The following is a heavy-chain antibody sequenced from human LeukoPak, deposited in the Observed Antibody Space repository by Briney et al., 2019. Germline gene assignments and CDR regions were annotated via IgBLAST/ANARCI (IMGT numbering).Heavy chain of an antibody. CDR1: GGTFSTFP. J-gene: IGHJ4*02. CDR3: ARVTPSAVGYFDY. CDR2: IIPIFGP. D-gene: IGHD2-15*01. V-gene: IGHV1-69*13. Sequence: GASVKVSCKASGGTFSTFPISWVRQAPGQGLEWIGGIIPIFGPNYAQKFQGRATISADLATATAYMELSRLRSDDTAVYYCARVTPSAVGYFDYWGQGTLVTVSS.